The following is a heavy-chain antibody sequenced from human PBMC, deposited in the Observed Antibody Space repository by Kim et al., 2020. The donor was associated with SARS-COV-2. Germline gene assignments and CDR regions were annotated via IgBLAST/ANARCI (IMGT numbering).Heavy chain of an antibody. CDR2: INHSGST. D-gene: IGHD2-15*01. CDR3: ARVILSNCSGGSCYSYFKKWGLRVWFDP. J-gene: IGHJ5*02. Sequence: SETLSLTCAVYGGSFSGYYWSWIRQPPGKGLEWIGEINHSGSTNYNPSLKSRVTISVDTSKNQFSLKLSSVTAADTAVYYCARVILSNCSGGSCYSYFKKWGLRVWFDPWGQGTLVTVSS. CDR1: GGSFSGYY. V-gene: IGHV4-34*01.